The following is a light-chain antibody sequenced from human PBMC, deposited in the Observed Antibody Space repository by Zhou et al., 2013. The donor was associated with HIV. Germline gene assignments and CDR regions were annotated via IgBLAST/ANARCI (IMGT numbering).Light chain of an antibody. V-gene: IGKV1-5*03. Sequence: DIQMTQSPSTRSASVGDRVTITCRASQSISSWLAWYQQKPGKAPKLLIYKASSLESGVPSRFSGSGSGTEFTLTISSLQLEDFATYYCLQHNSLPQTFGQGTKVEIK. CDR2: KAS. CDR3: LQHNSLPQT. J-gene: IGKJ1*01. CDR1: QSISSW.